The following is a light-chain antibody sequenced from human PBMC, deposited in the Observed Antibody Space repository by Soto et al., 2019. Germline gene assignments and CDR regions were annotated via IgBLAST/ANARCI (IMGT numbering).Light chain of an antibody. CDR2: DVS. Sequence: QSALTQPASVSGSPGQSITISCTGTSRDIGNYNYVSWYQQHPGKAPKLMIYDVSNRPSGVSNRFSGSKSANTASLTISGLQGEDEADYYCRSYTSSSTRVFGTGTKLTVL. V-gene: IGLV2-14*01. J-gene: IGLJ1*01. CDR1: SRDIGNYNY. CDR3: RSYTSSSTRV.